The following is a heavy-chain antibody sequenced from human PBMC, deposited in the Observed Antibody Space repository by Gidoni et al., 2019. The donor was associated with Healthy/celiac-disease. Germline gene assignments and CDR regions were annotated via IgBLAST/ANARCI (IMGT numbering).Heavy chain of an antibody. V-gene: IGHV4-31*03. CDR2: IYYSGST. CDR1: GRSIRSGGYY. Sequence: QVQLQESGPGLVTPSPTLSLTCTLPGRSIRSGGYYWGWIRQHPGKGLEWIGYIYYSGSTYYNPSLKSRVTISVDTSKNQFSLKLSSVTAADTAVYYCALTGAAAGQAYYYYGMDVWGQGTTVTVSS. D-gene: IGHD6-13*01. CDR3: ALTGAAAGQAYYYYGMDV. J-gene: IGHJ6*02.